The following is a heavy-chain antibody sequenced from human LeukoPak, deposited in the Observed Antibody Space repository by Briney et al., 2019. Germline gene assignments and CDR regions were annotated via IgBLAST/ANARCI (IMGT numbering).Heavy chain of an antibody. J-gene: IGHJ4*02. CDR3: TRVTTNGYFEY. Sequence: GGSLRLSCAGSEFTFSAYDMSWVRQAPGKGLEWVSGISGSGGGTYYADSVEGRFTISRDNAKNSLFLQMNSLRGEDTAVYFCTRVTTNGYFEYWGQETLVTVSS. D-gene: IGHD1-1*01. V-gene: IGHV3-23*01. CDR2: ISGSGGGT. CDR1: EFTFSAYD.